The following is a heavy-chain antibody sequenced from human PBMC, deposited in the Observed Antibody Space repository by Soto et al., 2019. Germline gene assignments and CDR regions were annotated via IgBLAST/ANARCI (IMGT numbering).Heavy chain of an antibody. V-gene: IGHV3-9*01. D-gene: IGHD2-2*03. J-gene: IGHJ4*02. CDR3: AKDNDLDSDGPSDY. CDR1: GFSIDDYG. Sequence: RLSCAASGFSIDDYGMHWVRQGPGKGLEWVSGISWNSGDIFYADSVKGRFTISRDNAKKSLYLQMNSLRTEDTALYYCAKDNDLDSDGPSDYSGQGILSTVSS. CDR2: ISWNSGDI.